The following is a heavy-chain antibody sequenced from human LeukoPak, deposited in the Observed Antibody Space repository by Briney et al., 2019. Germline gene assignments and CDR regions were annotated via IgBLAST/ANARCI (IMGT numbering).Heavy chain of an antibody. V-gene: IGHV4-39*01. Sequence: KPSETLSLTCTVSGGSISSSSYYWGWIRQPPGKGLEWIGSIYYSGSTYYNPSLKSRVTISVDTSKNQFSLKLSSVTAADTAVYYCARRYSSGWYTRRANWFDPWGQGTLVTVSS. CDR2: IYYSGST. CDR1: GGSISSSSYY. J-gene: IGHJ5*02. CDR3: ARRYSSGWYTRRANWFDP. D-gene: IGHD6-19*01.